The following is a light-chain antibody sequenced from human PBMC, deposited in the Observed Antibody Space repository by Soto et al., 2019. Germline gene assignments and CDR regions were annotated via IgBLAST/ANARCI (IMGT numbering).Light chain of an antibody. CDR2: AAS. Sequence: DIQLTQSPSLLSASVGDRVTITCRASQGISSFLAWYQQKPGKAPKLLIYAASTLQSGVPSRFSGRASGTEFTLTISCLQPEDFATYYCQQLNNYPRTFGQGTKVEIK. CDR1: QGISSF. V-gene: IGKV1-9*01. J-gene: IGKJ1*01. CDR3: QQLNNYPRT.